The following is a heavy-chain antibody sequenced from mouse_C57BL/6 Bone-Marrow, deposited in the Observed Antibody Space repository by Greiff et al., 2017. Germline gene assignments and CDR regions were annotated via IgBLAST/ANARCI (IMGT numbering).Heavy chain of an antibody. J-gene: IGHJ4*01. CDR1: GFTFSSYG. CDR2: ISSGGSYT. CDR3: ASTYYSNYEEAMDY. D-gene: IGHD2-5*01. Sequence: EVMLVESGGDLVKPGGSLKLSCAASGFTFSSYGMSWVRQTPDKRLEWVATISSGGSYTYYPDSVKGRFTISRDNAKNTLYLQMSSLKSEDTAMYYCASTYYSNYEEAMDYWGQGTSVTVSS. V-gene: IGHV5-6*01.